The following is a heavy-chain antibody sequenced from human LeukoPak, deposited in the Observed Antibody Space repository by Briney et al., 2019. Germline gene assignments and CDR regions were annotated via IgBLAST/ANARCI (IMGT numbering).Heavy chain of an antibody. J-gene: IGHJ4*02. Sequence: GGSLRLSRAGSGFTFRDYNMNWVRQAPGKGLEWVSSISSSSSYIYYADSVKGRFTISRDNAKNSLHLQMNSLRAEETAVYYCARDALYGGNVDYWGQETLVTVSS. CDR1: GFTFRDYN. CDR3: ARDALYGGNVDY. V-gene: IGHV3-21*01. D-gene: IGHD4-23*01. CDR2: ISSSSSYI.